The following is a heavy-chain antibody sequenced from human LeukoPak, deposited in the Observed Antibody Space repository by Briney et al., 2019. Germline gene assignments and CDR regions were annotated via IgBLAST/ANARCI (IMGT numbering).Heavy chain of an antibody. Sequence: PGGSLRLSCAASGFTVSSNYMSWVRQAPGKGLEWVSVIYSGGTTYYADSVKGRFTVSRDNSKNTLYLQMNSLRAEDTAMYYCAKGGDGDYFDYWGQGTLVTVSS. CDR1: GFTVSSNY. V-gene: IGHV3-66*01. CDR3: AKGGDGDYFDY. D-gene: IGHD2-21*01. J-gene: IGHJ4*02. CDR2: IYSGGTT.